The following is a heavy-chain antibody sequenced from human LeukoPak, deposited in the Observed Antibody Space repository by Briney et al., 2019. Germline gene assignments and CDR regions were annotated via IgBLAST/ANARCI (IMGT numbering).Heavy chain of an antibody. Sequence: GGSLRLSCAASGFTFSSYEMNWVRQAPGKGLEWISYISGSGDIIYYADSVKGRLTISRDNAKNLVFLQMNSLRADDTAVYYCARERTTIVSGTTIGAYWGQGTLVTVSS. D-gene: IGHD1-7*01. V-gene: IGHV3-48*03. CDR2: ISGSGDII. CDR3: ARERTTIVSGTTIGAY. J-gene: IGHJ4*02. CDR1: GFTFSSYE.